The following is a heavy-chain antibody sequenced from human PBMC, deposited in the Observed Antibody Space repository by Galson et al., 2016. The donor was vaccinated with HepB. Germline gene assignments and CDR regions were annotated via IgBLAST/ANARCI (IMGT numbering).Heavy chain of an antibody. CDR3: TRDKYQLVRLRFDYYGVDV. Sequence: SLRLSCATSGFTFGDYSMSWFRQAPGKGLEWVGFIRSKTFGGTTQYAASVKGRFSISRDDSKGIAYLQMNSLKTEDTAVYFFTRDKYQLVRLRFDYYGVDVWGQGTTVSVSS. V-gene: IGHV3-49*03. D-gene: IGHD5-12*01. CDR2: IRSKTFGGTT. J-gene: IGHJ6*02. CDR1: GFTFGDYS.